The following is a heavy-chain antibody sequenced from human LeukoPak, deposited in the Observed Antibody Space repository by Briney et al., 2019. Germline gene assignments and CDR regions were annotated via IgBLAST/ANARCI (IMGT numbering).Heavy chain of an antibody. D-gene: IGHD1-26*01. CDR1: GFTFSSYG. Sequence: GGSLRLSCAASGFTFSSYGMSWVRQAPGKGLEWVSAPSGSGGRTYYADSVKGRFTISRDNSKNTLYLQMNSLRAEDTAVYYCAKDRVGAILYFDSWGQGTLVTVSS. CDR3: AKDRVGAILYFDS. J-gene: IGHJ4*02. CDR2: PSGSGGRT. V-gene: IGHV3-23*01.